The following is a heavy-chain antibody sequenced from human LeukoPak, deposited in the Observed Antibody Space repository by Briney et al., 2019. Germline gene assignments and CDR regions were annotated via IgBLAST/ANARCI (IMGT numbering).Heavy chain of an antibody. CDR1: GCTFSSYA. CDR3: ASSRSGYGLYYYYMEV. Sequence: SVKVSCKASGCTFSSYAISWVRQAPGQGLEWMGGIIPIFGTANYAQKFQGRVTITADKSTSTAYMELSSLRSEDTAVYYCASSRSGYGLYYYYMEVWGKGTTVTISS. CDR2: IIPIFGTA. J-gene: IGHJ6*03. V-gene: IGHV1-69*06. D-gene: IGHD5-12*01.